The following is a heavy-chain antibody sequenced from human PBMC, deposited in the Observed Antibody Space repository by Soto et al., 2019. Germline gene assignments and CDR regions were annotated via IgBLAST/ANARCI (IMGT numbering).Heavy chain of an antibody. CDR2: ISYDGSNK. V-gene: IGHV3-30*18. Sequence: GGSLRLSCAASGFTFSSEGMHWVRQAPGKGLEWVAVISYDGSNKFYADSVKGRFTISRDNSKNTLYLQMNSLRAEDTAVYYCAKDLDYPYYFDYWGQGT. D-gene: IGHD5-12*01. CDR1: GFTFSSEG. CDR3: AKDLDYPYYFDY. J-gene: IGHJ4*02.